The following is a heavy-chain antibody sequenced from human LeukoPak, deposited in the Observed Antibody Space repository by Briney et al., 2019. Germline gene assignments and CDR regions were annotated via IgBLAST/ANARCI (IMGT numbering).Heavy chain of an antibody. CDR1: GSTFTNYY. Sequence: ASVKLSCKASGSTFTNYYIHWVRQAPGQGLEWMGLINPGGDNTNYAQNFQGRVTMTRDTSASTVYMELSSLRSEDTAIYYCARIRDGYNDAYDIWGQGTVVTVPS. D-gene: IGHD5-24*01. CDR3: ARIRDGYNDAYDI. CDR2: INPGGDNT. V-gene: IGHV1-46*01. J-gene: IGHJ3*02.